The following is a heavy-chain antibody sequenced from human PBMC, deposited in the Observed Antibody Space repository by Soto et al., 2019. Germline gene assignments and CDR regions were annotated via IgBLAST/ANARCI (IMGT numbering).Heavy chain of an antibody. CDR2: IYYSGSN. J-gene: IGHJ4*02. D-gene: IGHD3-9*01. Sequence: PSETLSLTCTVSGGSISSYYWSWIRQPPGKGLEWIGYIYYSGSNNYNPSLKSRVTISVDTSKNQFSLKLSSVTAADTSVYYCARTVRYFDWLGIDYWGQGTLVTVSS. CDR3: ARTVRYFDWLGIDY. CDR1: GGSISSYY. V-gene: IGHV4-59*01.